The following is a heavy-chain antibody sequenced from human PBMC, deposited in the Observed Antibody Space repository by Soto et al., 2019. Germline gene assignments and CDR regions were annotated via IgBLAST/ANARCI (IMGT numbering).Heavy chain of an antibody. CDR2: IYPGDSDT. D-gene: IGHD2-15*01. Sequence: GESLKISCKGSGYRFSSYWIGWVRQMPGKGLEWMGIIYPGDSDTRYSPSFQGQVTISADTALSTTYLQWDTLKPSDTAIYFCASDSHCDGGNCPMGGFDMWGQGTMVTVSS. CDR3: ASDSHCDGGNCPMGGFDM. J-gene: IGHJ3*02. V-gene: IGHV5-51*01. CDR1: GYRFSSYW.